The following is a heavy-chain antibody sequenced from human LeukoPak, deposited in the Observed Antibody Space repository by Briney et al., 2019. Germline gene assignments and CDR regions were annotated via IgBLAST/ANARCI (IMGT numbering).Heavy chain of an antibody. D-gene: IGHD3-3*01. CDR1: GGSISSSSYY. CDR2: IYYSGST. Sequence: SETLSLTCTVSGGSISSSSYYWGWIRQPPGKGLEWIGSIYYSGSTYYNPSLKSRVTISVDTSKNQFSLKLSSVTAADTAVYYCARGCLNYDFWSGYYPVGGYFDYWGLGTLVTVSS. CDR3: ARGCLNYDFWSGYYPVGGYFDY. J-gene: IGHJ4*02. V-gene: IGHV4-39*07.